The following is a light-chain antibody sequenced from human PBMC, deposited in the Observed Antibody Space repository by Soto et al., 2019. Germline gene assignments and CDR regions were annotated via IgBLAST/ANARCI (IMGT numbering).Light chain of an antibody. J-gene: IGKJ1*01. CDR2: KTS. V-gene: IGKV1-5*03. CDR1: QSISIW. Sequence: DIHMTQSPSTLSASVGDRVTITCRASQSISIWLAWYQQKPGKAPNLLIYKTSSLETGVPSRFSGSGSGTEFHLNIRSLQPDDFATYYCQHWNDYSWTFGQGTKVEV. CDR3: QHWNDYSWT.